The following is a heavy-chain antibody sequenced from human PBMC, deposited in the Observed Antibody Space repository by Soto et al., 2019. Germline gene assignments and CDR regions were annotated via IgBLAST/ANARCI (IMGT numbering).Heavy chain of an antibody. CDR2: VYYTGTT. CDR1: GGSISSYF. Sequence: EALPLTGTDSGGSISSYFYNWVRQPPGKGLEWVGSVYYTGTTDYNPSLKSRVTISVDTSKTQFSLNLRSVTAADTAVYYCARDLAAVPRAFDYWGRGTLVTVYS. V-gene: IGHV4-59*01. D-gene: IGHD6-13*01. J-gene: IGHJ4*02. CDR3: ARDLAAVPRAFDY.